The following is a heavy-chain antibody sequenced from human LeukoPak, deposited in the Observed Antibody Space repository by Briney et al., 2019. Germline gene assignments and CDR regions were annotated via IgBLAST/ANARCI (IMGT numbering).Heavy chain of an antibody. Sequence: GGSLRLSCAASGFTFNDYAMHWVRQAPGKGLEWVSGISWNGANIGYADSVKGRFTISRDNAKNSLSLQMNSLRGEDTALYYCANGKWPQNTFDYWGQGTLVTVSS. V-gene: IGHV3-9*01. CDR1: GFTFNDYA. CDR2: ISWNGANI. J-gene: IGHJ4*02. D-gene: IGHD5-12*01. CDR3: ANGKWPQNTFDY.